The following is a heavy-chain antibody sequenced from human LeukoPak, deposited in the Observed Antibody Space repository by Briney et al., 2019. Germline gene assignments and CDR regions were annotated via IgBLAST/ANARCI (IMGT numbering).Heavy chain of an antibody. CDR1: GYTFTSYD. V-gene: IGHV1-2*02. CDR2: INPNSGGT. J-gene: IGHJ4*02. Sequence: ASVKVSCKASGYTFTSYDINWVRPAPGQGLEWMGWINPNSGGTNYAQKFQGRVTMTRDTSISTAYMELSRLRSDDTAVYYCARGRITGTTPLVSPPDYWGQGTLVTVSS. D-gene: IGHD1-20*01. CDR3: ARGRITGTTPLVSPPDY.